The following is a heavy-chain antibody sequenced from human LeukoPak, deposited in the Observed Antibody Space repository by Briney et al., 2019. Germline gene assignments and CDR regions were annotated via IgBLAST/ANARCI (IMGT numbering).Heavy chain of an antibody. D-gene: IGHD6-13*01. CDR1: GFTFSSYS. J-gene: IGHJ4*02. CDR2: IGWNSGGI. V-gene: IGHV3-9*01. CDR3: VKVTAAGFVDH. Sequence: SLRLSCAASGFTFSSYSMNWVRQAPGKGLEWVSGIGWNSGGIVYADSVKGRFTISRDNAKKSLYLQMNSLGAEDTALYYCVKVTAAGFVDHWGQGTLVTVSS.